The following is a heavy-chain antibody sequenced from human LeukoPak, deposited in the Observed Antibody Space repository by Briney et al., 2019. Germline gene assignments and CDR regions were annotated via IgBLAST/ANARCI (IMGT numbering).Heavy chain of an antibody. J-gene: IGHJ5*02. CDR3: AKDGTRSWFGEAT. V-gene: IGHV3-30*18. CDR1: GFTFSDYG. D-gene: IGHD3-10*01. CDR2: ISTDGSDK. Sequence: PGRSLRLSCAASGFTFSDYGMQWVRQAPAKGLDWLALISTDGSDKDYADSVKGRFTLSRDNSKNTLYLQMNSLRVEDTAVYYCAKDGTRSWFGEATWGQGTLVTVSS.